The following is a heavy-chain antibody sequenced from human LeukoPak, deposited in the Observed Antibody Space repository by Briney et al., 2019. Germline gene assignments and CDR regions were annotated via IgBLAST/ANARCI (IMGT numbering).Heavy chain of an antibody. J-gene: IGHJ5*02. CDR3: ARGGTVTRQLLNWFDP. CDR1: GYTFTSNY. Sequence: ASVKVSCKAFGYTFTSNYMHWVRQAPGQGPEWMGVISPSGGSTTYAQKFQGRVTLTRDMSTSTDYLELSSLRSEDTAVYYCARGGTVTRQLLNWFDPWGQGTLVTVSS. D-gene: IGHD4-17*01. CDR2: ISPSGGST. V-gene: IGHV1-46*01.